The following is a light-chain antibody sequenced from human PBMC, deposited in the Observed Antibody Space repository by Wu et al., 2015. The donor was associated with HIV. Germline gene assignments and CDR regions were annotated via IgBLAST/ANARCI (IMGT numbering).Light chain of an antibody. V-gene: IGKV3-11*01. CDR2: DAS. CDR3: QQRSNWWT. Sequence: EIVLTQSPASLSVSPGERGTLSCRTSESVSSNLAWYQQKPGQAPRLLIYDASNRATGIPARFSGSGSGTDFTLTISSLEPEDFAVYYCQQRSNWWTFGQGTKVEIK. CDR1: ESVSSN. J-gene: IGKJ1*01.